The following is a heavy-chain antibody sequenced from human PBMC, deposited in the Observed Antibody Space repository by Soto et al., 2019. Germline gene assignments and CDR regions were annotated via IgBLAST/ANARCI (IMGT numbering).Heavy chain of an antibody. J-gene: IGHJ4*02. D-gene: IGHD2-15*01. Sequence: QITLKESGPTLVKPTQTLTLTCTFSGFSLSASGVGVAWIRQPPGKALEWLALIFWNDDKFYSSSLRSRLTXXXXXXXXXXXXXXXXXXXXXXXXXXXXHXVIGPATPQIDSWGPGIVVTVSS. CDR1: GFSLSASGVG. CDR3: XHXVIGPATPQIDS. CDR2: IFWNDDK. V-gene: IGHV2-5*01.